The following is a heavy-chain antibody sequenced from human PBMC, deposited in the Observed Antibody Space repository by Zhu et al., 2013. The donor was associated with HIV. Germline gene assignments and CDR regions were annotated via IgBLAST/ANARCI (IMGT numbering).Heavy chain of an antibody. Sequence: QVQLMQSGSGVRKPGSSVKVSCKPSGGTFTNYGFSWVRQAPGQGLEWMGGIIPLLGTRNYAQKFQGRLTINADEFRTTVYMKLSSLRSDDTAVYYCARDGEEYNMDNWFDFWGQGTLVTVSS. V-gene: IGHV1-69*01. J-gene: IGHJ5*01. CDR1: GGTFTNYG. CDR2: IIPLLGTR. CDR3: ARDGEEYNMDNWFDF. D-gene: IGHD3-10*01.